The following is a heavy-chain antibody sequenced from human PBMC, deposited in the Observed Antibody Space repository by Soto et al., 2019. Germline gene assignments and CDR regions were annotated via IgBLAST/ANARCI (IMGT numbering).Heavy chain of an antibody. CDR2: IYHSGST. Sequence: QVQLQESGPGLVKPSGTLSLTCAVSGGSISSSNWWSWVRQPPGKGLEWIGEIYHSGSTNYNPSLKSRVTITIDTSKNQYAIKPISVTSADTAVDYGARVSGSYYYVMHGWGQGTTVTVSS. V-gene: IGHV4-4*02. J-gene: IGHJ6*01. D-gene: IGHD1-26*01. CDR3: ARVSGSYYYVMHG. CDR1: GGSISSSNW.